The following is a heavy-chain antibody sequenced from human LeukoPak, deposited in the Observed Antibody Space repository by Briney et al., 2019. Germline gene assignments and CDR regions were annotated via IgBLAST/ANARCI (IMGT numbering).Heavy chain of an antibody. V-gene: IGHV3-11*04. D-gene: IGHD1-14*01. CDR3: ARARKGYYFDY. CDR2: IDTSGSAM. J-gene: IGHJ4*02. Sequence: GGSLRLSCAASGFTFSDNYMIWILQAPGKGLEWVSYIDTSGSAMYYAVPVKGRFTISRDNARNSLYLQMNSLRAEDTAVYYCARARKGYYFDYWGQGTLVTVSS. CDR1: GFTFSDNY.